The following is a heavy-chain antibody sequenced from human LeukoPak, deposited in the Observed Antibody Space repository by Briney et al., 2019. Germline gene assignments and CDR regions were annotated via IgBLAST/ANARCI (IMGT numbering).Heavy chain of an antibody. Sequence: ASGPTLVNPTQTLTLTCTFSGFSLSTAGVGVGWIRQPPGKALEWLALIYWNDDKRYSPSLKSRLTITKDTSKNQVVLTMTNMGPVDTATYYCAHREGYSSGWDGYYFDYWGQGTLVTVSS. J-gene: IGHJ4*02. V-gene: IGHV2-5*01. CDR3: AHREGYSSGWDGYYFDY. D-gene: IGHD6-19*01. CDR2: IYWNDDK. CDR1: GFSLSTAGVG.